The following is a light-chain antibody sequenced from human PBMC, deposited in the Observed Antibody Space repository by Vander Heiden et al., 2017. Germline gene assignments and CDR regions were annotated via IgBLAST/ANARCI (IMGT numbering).Light chain of an antibody. Sequence: EIVLTQSPGTLPLSPGERATPPCRASQSVSSSYLAWYQQKPGQAPRLLIYGASSRATGIPDRFSGSGSGTDFTLTISRLEPEDFAVYYCQQYHNSPQTFGQGTRLEIK. CDR1: QSVSSSY. V-gene: IGKV3-20*01. J-gene: IGKJ5*01. CDR2: GAS. CDR3: QQYHNSPQT.